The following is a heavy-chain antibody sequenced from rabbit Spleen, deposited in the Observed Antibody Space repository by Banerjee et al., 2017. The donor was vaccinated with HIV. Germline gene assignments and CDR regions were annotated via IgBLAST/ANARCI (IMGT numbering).Heavy chain of an antibody. Sequence: QEQLVESGGGLVQPEGSLTLTCTASGFSFSSYYYMCWVRQAPGKGLEWIACIYAGSSGSTYYASWAKGRFTISKTSSTTVTLQMTSLTAADTATYFCARDAATSFSSYGMDLWGQGTLVTVS. J-gene: IGHJ6*01. D-gene: IGHD8-1*01. CDR1: GFSFSSYYY. V-gene: IGHV1S45*01. CDR2: IYAGSSGST. CDR3: ARDAATSFSSYGMDL.